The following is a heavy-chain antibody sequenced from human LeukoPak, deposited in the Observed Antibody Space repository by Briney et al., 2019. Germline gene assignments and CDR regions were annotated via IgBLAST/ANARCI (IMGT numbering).Heavy chain of an antibody. J-gene: IGHJ6*02. V-gene: IGHV6-1*01. Sequence: SQTLSLTCAISGDSVSSNSAAWNWIRQSPSRGLEWLGRTYYRSKWYNDYAVSVKSRITINPDTSKNQFSLQLNSVTPEDTAVYYCARVAWIQLWLGYYYYYGMDVWGQGTTVTVSS. CDR1: GDSVSSNSAA. CDR2: TYYRSKWYN. CDR3: ARVAWIQLWLGYYYYYGMDV. D-gene: IGHD5-18*01.